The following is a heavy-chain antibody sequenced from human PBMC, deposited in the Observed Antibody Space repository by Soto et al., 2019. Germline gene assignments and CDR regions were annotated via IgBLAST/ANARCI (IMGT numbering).Heavy chain of an antibody. CDR1: GYPFANYY. D-gene: IGHD6-6*01. V-gene: IGHV1-2*06. Sequence: QVPVVQSGPEVRIPGASVKVSCKTSGYPFANYYVHWVRQAPGKGLEWLGRINPKRGDTVYAQQFRGRVTLTMDISIATVYMELSKLTSDDTAVYYCAKIEGSASSTGDWGPGTLVTISS. CDR3: AKIEGSASSTGD. J-gene: IGHJ4*02. CDR2: INPKRGDT.